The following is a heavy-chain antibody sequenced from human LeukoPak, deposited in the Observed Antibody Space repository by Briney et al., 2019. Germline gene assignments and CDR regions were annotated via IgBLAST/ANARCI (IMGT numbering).Heavy chain of an antibody. CDR2: IIPIFGTA. CDR1: GGTFSSYA. V-gene: IGHV1-69*06. J-gene: IGHJ4*02. Sequence: GASVKVSCKASGGTFSSYAISWVRQAPGQGLEWMGGIIPIFGTANYAQKFQGRVTITADKSTSTAYMELSSLRSEDTAVYYCAMNSYGQWSFDYWGQGTLVTVSS. D-gene: IGHD5-18*01. CDR3: AMNSYGQWSFDY.